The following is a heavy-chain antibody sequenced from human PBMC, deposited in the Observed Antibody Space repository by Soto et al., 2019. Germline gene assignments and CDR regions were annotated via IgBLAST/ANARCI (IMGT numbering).Heavy chain of an antibody. CDR1: GFSVSDNY. CDR3: TRDWYGLGRN. V-gene: IGHV3-53*01. D-gene: IGHD3-10*01. CDR2: IYADGST. Sequence: EVQLVASGGGLIQPGGSLRLSCVVSGFSVSDNYLTWVRQAPGKGLECVSVIYADGSTYYTGSVMGRFTLSRDNSKNMLYLQMNSLRVKDTALYYCTRDWYGLGRNWGQGTLVSVSS. J-gene: IGHJ4*02.